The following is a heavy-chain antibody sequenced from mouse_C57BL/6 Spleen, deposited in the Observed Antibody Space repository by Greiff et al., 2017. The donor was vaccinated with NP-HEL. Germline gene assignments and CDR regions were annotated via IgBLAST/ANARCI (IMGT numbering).Heavy chain of an antibody. CDR2: INPSTGGT. Sequence: EVQGVESGPELVKPGASVKISCKASGYSFTGYYMNWVKQSLEKGLEWIGEINPSTGGTTYNQKFKTKATMTVDKSSSTAYMQLKSLTSEDSAVYYCARNPIYDGSWYFDVWGTGTTVTVSS. V-gene: IGHV1-42*01. CDR1: GYSFTGYY. J-gene: IGHJ1*03. D-gene: IGHD2-3*01. CDR3: ARNPIYDGSWYFDV.